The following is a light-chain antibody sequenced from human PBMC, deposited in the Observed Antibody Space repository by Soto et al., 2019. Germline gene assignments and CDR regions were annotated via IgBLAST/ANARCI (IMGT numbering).Light chain of an antibody. CDR1: QSISVW. V-gene: IGKV1-5*03. CDR3: QNGNTYPPA. Sequence: DIPMTQSPSTLSASVGDRVSITCRASQSISVWLAWYQQKPGKAPNLLIYQASSLEGGVPSRFSGSGSGTEFSLAISCLQPDDLASYYCQNGNTYPPAFGPGHKVDIK. J-gene: IGKJ3*01. CDR2: QAS.